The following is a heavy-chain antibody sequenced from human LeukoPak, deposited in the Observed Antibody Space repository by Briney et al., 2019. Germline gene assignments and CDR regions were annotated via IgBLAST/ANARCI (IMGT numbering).Heavy chain of an antibody. V-gene: IGHV4-59*12. CDR3: ARDTYQLLISEVRQYYYYYYMDV. Sequence: SETLSLTCTVSGGSISSYYWSWIRQPPGKGLEWIGYIYHSGSTNYNPSLKSRVTISVDTSKNQFSLKLSSVTAADTAVYYCARDTYQLLISEVRQYYYYYYMDVWGKGTTVTVSS. D-gene: IGHD2-2*01. CDR2: IYHSGST. J-gene: IGHJ6*03. CDR1: GGSISSYY.